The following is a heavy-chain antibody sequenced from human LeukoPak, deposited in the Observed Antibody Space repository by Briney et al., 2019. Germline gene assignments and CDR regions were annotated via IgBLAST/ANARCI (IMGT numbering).Heavy chain of an antibody. J-gene: IGHJ4*02. CDR1: GFTITTYA. CDR3: AKRPGVGNSGPFDF. D-gene: IGHD2-8*01. CDR2: ISGSGEKT. V-gene: IGHV3-23*01. Sequence: GGSLRLSCAASGFTITTYAISWVRQAPGKGLEWVSGISGSGEKTYYADFAKGRFTISRDTSRNTLYLQMNSLRAEDTAVYFCAKRPGVGNSGPFDFWGQGTLVTVSS.